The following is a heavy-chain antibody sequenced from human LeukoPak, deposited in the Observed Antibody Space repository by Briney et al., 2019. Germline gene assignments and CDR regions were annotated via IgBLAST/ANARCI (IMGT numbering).Heavy chain of an antibody. CDR2: INHSGST. V-gene: IGHV4-34*01. CDR3: ARGKGDNWNEPDY. CDR1: GGSFSGYY. Sequence: SETLSLTCAVYGGSFSGYYWSWIRQPPGKGLEWIGEINHSGSTNYNPSLKSRVTISVDTSKNQFSLKLSSVTAADTAVYYCARGKGDNWNEPDYWGQGTLVTVSS. D-gene: IGHD1-20*01. J-gene: IGHJ4*02.